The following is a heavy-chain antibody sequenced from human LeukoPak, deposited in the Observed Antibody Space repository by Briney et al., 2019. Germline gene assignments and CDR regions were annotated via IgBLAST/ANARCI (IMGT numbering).Heavy chain of an antibody. V-gene: IGHV3-66*01. J-gene: IGHJ1*01. Sequence: GGSLRLSCAASGFTVRSNYMNWVRQAPGKGLEWVSVISSDGTIYYADSVKDRFTISRDTSKNSVDLQMYSLAAEDTAVYYCAKDNGRSVIQYWGQGTLVIVS. CDR1: GFTVRSNY. CDR2: ISSDGTI. CDR3: AKDNGRSVIQY. D-gene: IGHD2-21*01.